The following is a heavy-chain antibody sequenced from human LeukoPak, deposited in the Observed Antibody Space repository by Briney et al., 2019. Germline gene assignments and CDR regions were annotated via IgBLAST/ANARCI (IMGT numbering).Heavy chain of an antibody. CDR3: ARDQRMVRGVIIRHYYYYGMDV. J-gene: IGHJ6*02. CDR2: IKADGSDK. D-gene: IGHD3-10*01. CDR1: GFTFSSYW. V-gene: IGHV3-7*01. Sequence: GGSLRLSCAASGFTFSSYWMTWVRQAPGRGLEWVATIKADGSDKYYVNSVKGRFTISRDNAKNSLYLQMNSLRAEDTAVYYCARDQRMVRGVIIRHYYYYGMDVWGQGTTVTVSS.